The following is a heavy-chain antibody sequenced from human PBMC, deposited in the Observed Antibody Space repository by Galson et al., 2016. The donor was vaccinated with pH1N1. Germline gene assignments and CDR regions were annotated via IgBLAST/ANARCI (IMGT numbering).Heavy chain of an antibody. CDR1: GYTLSGYY. V-gene: IGHV1-2*02. D-gene: IGHD6-19*01. Sequence: SVKVSCKASGYTLSGYYMHWVRQAPGQGLEWMGWINPNSGGTSYAPKFQGRVTMTRDTSISTGYMELSRLRSDDTAVYYCARDPNSGWYTDYWGQGTLVTVSS. CDR2: INPNSGGT. J-gene: IGHJ4*02. CDR3: ARDPNSGWYTDY.